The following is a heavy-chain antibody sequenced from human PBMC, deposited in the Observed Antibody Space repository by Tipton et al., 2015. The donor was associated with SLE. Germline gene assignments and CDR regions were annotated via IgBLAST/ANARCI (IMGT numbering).Heavy chain of an antibody. CDR3: ARLGGDEGLEWIHLGYFDL. V-gene: IGHV4-59*01. J-gene: IGHJ2*01. CDR2: IYNTGST. CDR1: GGSITRFY. Sequence: GLVKPSETLSLTCTVSGGSITRFYWSWIRQTPGKGLEWIGYIYNTGSTNYNPSLKSRLTISVDTSKNQFSLNLRSVTAADTAFYYCARLGGDEGLEWIHLGYFDLWGRGTLVTVSS. D-gene: IGHD3-3*01.